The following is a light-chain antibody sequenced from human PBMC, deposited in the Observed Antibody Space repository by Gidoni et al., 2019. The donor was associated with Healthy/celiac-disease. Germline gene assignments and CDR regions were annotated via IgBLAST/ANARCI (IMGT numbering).Light chain of an antibody. Sequence: DIVMTQSPLSLPVTPGEPASISCRSSQSLLHSNGYNYLDWYLQKPGQSPQLLIYLGCIRASGVPDRFSGSGSGTDFTLKISRVEAEDVGVYYCMQALQTWTFGQXTKVEIK. V-gene: IGKV2-28*01. CDR3: MQALQTWT. CDR2: LGC. J-gene: IGKJ1*01. CDR1: QSLLHSNGYNY.